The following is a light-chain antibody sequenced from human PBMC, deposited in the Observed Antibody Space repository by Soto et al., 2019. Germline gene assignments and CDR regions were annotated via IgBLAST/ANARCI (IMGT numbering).Light chain of an antibody. CDR3: QQYKNWPL. CDR1: HSVNSH. V-gene: IGKV3-15*01. J-gene: IGKJ5*01. CDR2: GAS. Sequence: MMMKQSLVNLSVSPGERVTLSCRTSHSVNSHVAWYQQKPGQAPRLLLYGASTRATGIPVRFSGSGFGTEFTLTISSLQSEDFAVYYCQQYKNWPLFGQGTRLEIK.